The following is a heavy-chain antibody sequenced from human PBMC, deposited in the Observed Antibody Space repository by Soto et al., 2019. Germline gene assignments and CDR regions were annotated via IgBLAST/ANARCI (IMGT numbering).Heavy chain of an antibody. CDR1: GFSFSGSG. CDR2: IRSKPNNYAA. Sequence: EVQLVESGGGLVQPGGSLKLSCAASGFSFSGSGIHWVRQASGKGLEWIGRIRSKPNNYAAAYVASVKGRFTISRDDSKNRGYLRMTSLKTEDTAVYYCTGLDDVRIEAAFDYWGQGTLVTVSS. V-gene: IGHV3-73*02. D-gene: IGHD6-13*01. CDR3: TGLDDVRIEAAFDY. J-gene: IGHJ4*02.